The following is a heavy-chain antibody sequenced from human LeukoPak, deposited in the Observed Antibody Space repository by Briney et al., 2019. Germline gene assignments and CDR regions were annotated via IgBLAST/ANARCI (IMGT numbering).Heavy chain of an antibody. CDR1: GSTFDNYA. J-gene: IGHJ4*02. Sequence: GGSLRLSCEASGSTFDNYAMSWVRQAPGKGLEWVAVISYDGSNKYYADSVKGRFTISRDNSKNTLYLQMNSLRAEDTAVYYCAKVPQWGQGTLVTVSS. CDR2: ISYDGSNK. V-gene: IGHV3-30*18. CDR3: AKVPQ.